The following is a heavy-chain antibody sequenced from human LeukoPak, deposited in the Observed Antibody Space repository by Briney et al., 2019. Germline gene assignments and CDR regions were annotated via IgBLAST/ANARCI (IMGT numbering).Heavy chain of an antibody. Sequence: ASVKVSCKASGYTFTSYDINWVRQATGQGLEWMGWMNPNSGNTGYAQKFQDRVTMTRNTSISTAYMELSSLRSEDTAVYYCARGRHKYMVATPLWGQGTLVTVSS. V-gene: IGHV1-8*01. CDR1: GYTFTSYD. CDR2: MNPNSGNT. D-gene: IGHD5-12*01. J-gene: IGHJ4*02. CDR3: ARGRHKYMVATPL.